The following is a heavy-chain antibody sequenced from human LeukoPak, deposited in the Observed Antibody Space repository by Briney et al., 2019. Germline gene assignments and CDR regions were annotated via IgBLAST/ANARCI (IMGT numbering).Heavy chain of an antibody. Sequence: SETLSLTCTVSGGSISSYYWSWIRQPPGKGLEWIGYIYYSGSTNYNPSLKSRVTISVDTSKNQFSLKLSSVTAADTAVYYCARHGYDFWSGYFVYWYFDLWGRGTLVTVSS. CDR3: ARHGYDFWSGYFVYWYFDL. CDR1: GGSISSYY. D-gene: IGHD3-3*01. V-gene: IGHV4-59*08. CDR2: IYYSGST. J-gene: IGHJ2*01.